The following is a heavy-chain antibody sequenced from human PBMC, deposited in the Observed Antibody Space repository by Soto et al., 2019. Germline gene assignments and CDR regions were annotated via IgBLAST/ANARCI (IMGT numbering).Heavy chain of an antibody. V-gene: IGHV3-74*01. CDR1: GFPFSSHW. Sequence: GGSLRLSCAASGFPFSSHWMHWVRQVPGEGLVWVSRINSNGNSVTYADSVEGRFTISRDNAKNTLYLQMNNLRVEDTALYYCARDRPDVEPPAYQPMFDSWGQGTPVTLSS. CDR3: ARDRPDVEPPAYQPMFDS. J-gene: IGHJ4*02. CDR2: INSNGNSV. D-gene: IGHD2-2*01.